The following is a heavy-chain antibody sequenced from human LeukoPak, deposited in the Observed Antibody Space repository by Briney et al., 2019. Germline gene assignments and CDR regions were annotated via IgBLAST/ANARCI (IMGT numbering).Heavy chain of an antibody. CDR2: IWYGGSNK. D-gene: IGHD3-10*01. CDR3: ARVTRGFGALDY. CDR1: GFNFFTYG. V-gene: IGHV3-33*01. J-gene: IGHJ4*02. Sequence: GGSLRLSCAASGFNFFTYGMHWVRQAPGKGLEWVAVIWYGGSNKYYADSVKGRFTISRDNSKSTLPLQMNSLRAEDTAVYYCARVTRGFGALDYWGQGTLVTVSS.